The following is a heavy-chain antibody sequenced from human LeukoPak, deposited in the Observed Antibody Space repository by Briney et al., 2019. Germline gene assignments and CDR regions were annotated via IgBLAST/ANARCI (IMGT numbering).Heavy chain of an antibody. CDR3: ASTGYAPFPASDY. Sequence: GGSLRLSCAASGFTFSSYGIHWVRQAPGKGLEWVAVISYDGSNKYYADSVKGRFTISRDNSKNTLYLQMNSLRAEDTAVYYCASTGYAPFPASDYWGQGTLVTVSS. V-gene: IGHV3-30*03. CDR2: ISYDGSNK. D-gene: IGHD2-8*01. CDR1: GFTFSSYG. J-gene: IGHJ4*02.